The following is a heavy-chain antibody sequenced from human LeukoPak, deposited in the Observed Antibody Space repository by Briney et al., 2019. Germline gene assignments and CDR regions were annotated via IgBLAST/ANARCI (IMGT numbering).Heavy chain of an antibody. Sequence: ASVKVSCKASGYTFTDYYMHWVRQPPGPGLEWMGCINPNSGGTDYAQKFQGRVTLTRDTSISTAYMELSRLTSDDTAVYYCARGRYCGETTCSDFDSWGQGTLVTVSS. J-gene: IGHJ4*02. V-gene: IGHV1-2*02. CDR2: INPNSGGT. D-gene: IGHD2-21*01. CDR3: ARGRYCGETTCSDFDS. CDR1: GYTFTDYY.